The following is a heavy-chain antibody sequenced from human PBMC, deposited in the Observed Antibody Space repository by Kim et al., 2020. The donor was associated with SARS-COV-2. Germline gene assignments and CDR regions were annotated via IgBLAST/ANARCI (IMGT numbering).Heavy chain of an antibody. Sequence: SETLSLTCTVSGGSISGYHWSWIRQSPGRGLEWIGYIYYSGNTNYSPSLKSRVTISIDTSKNQFSLKLRSVTAADTAVYYCARGTYDYVWGSYRFVYWGRGTLVTVSS. CDR1: GGSISGYH. J-gene: IGHJ4*02. D-gene: IGHD3-16*02. CDR2: IYYSGNT. V-gene: IGHV4-59*01. CDR3: ARGTYDYVWGSYRFVY.